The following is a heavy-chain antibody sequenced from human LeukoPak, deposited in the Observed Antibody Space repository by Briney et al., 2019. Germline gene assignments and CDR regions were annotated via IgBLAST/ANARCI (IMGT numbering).Heavy chain of an antibody. V-gene: IGHV3-73*01. CDR2: IRSKANSYAT. J-gene: IGHJ6*04. D-gene: IGHD3-10*01. CDR1: GFTFSSYS. CDR3: TRPRSKGMVRGVMFDV. Sequence: GGSLRLSCAASGFTFSSYSMNWVRQASGKGLERVGRIRSKANSYATAYAASVKGRFTISRDDSKNTAYLQMNSLKTEDTAVYYCTRPRSKGMVRGVMFDVWGKGTTVTVSS.